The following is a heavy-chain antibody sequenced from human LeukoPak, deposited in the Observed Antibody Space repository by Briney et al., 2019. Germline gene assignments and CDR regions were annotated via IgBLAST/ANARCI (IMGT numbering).Heavy chain of an antibody. J-gene: IGHJ3*02. CDR1: GFTFSSYT. CDR3: ARSFYDSGSYTGSFDM. D-gene: IGHD3-22*01. Sequence: GGSLRLSCAASGFTFSSYTMNWVRQAPGKGLEWVSSISCVSTSIYYADSVKGRFTISRGNAKSSLYLQMSSLRAEDTAMYYCARSFYDSGSYTGSFDMWGRGTMVTVSS. CDR2: ISCVSTSI. V-gene: IGHV3-21*06.